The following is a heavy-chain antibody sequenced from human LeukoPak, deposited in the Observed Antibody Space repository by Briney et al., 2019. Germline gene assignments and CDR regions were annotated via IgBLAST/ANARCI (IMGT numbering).Heavy chain of an antibody. Sequence: TSGTLSLTCAVSGGSISSNNWWGWVRQPPGKGLEWIGEIYHSGSPNYNPSLKSRVTISVDKSRNHFSLNLSSVTAADTAVYYCAREGNSGYYPYWGQGILVTVSS. CDR2: IYHSGSP. CDR3: AREGNSGYYPY. V-gene: IGHV4-4*02. CDR1: GGSISSNNW. J-gene: IGHJ4*02. D-gene: IGHD3-22*01.